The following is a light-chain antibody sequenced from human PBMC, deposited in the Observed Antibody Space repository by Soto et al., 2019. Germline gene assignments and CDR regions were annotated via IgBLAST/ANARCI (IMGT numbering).Light chain of an antibody. CDR2: EVS. V-gene: IGLV2-8*01. J-gene: IGLJ2*01. CDR1: SSDVGGSNY. CDR3: SSYAGSNKV. Sequence: QSALIQPASVSGSPGQTITISCTGTSSDVGGSNYVSWYQQHPGKAPKLMIYEVSKRPSGVPDRFSGSKSGNTASLTVSGLQAEDEADYYCSSYAGSNKVFGGGTKLTVL.